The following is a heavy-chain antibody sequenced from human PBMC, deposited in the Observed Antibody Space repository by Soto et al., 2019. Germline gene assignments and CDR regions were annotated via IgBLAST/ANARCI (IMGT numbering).Heavy chain of an antibody. J-gene: IGHJ4*02. Sequence: QVQLQESGPGLVKPSQTLSLTCTVSGGSISSGGYYWSWIRQHPGKGLEWIGYIYYSGSTYYNPSLKVRVTLSVDTSKNQFSLKLSSVTAADTTVSYCARGVTMVRGVIHTPYFDYWGQGTLVTVSS. CDR2: IYYSGST. CDR1: GGSISSGGYY. CDR3: ARGVTMVRGVIHTPYFDY. V-gene: IGHV4-31*03. D-gene: IGHD3-10*01.